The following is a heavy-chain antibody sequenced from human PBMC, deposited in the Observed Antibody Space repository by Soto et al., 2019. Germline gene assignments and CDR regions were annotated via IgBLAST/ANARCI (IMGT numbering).Heavy chain of an antibody. CDR3: GPHASGWYFDY. D-gene: IGHD6-19*01. Sequence: EVQLMESGGGLVKPGGSLRLSCAASGFTFSDAWMNWVRQAPGKGLEWVGRIKRKLDGGTVDYAAPVKGRFTISRDHSKNTRYLQMTSLNTEDTPVYYCGPHASGWYFDYWGQRPLVNVPS. CDR1: GFTFSDAW. J-gene: IGHJ4*02. CDR2: IKRKLDGGTV. V-gene: IGHV3-15*07.